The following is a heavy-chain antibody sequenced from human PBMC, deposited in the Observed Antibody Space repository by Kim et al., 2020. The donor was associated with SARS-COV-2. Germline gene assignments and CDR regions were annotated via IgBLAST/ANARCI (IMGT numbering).Heavy chain of an antibody. CDR2: IDWDDDK. Sequence: SGPTLVKPTQTLTLTCTFSGFSLSTSGMCVSWIRQPPGKALEWLALIDWDDDKYYSTSLKTRLTISKDTSKNQVVLTMTNMDPVDTATYYCARIIAARRLVGAFDIWGQGTMVTVSS. J-gene: IGHJ3*02. V-gene: IGHV2-70*01. D-gene: IGHD6-6*01. CDR3: ARIIAARRLVGAFDI. CDR1: GFSLSTSGMC.